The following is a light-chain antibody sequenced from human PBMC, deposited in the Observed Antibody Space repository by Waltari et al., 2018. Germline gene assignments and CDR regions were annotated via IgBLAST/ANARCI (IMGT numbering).Light chain of an antibody. CDR3: QQYYSNFFT. CDR1: QSVSYSSNNRDY. CDR2: WAS. V-gene: IGKV4-1*01. Sequence: DIVLTQSPDSLAVSLGERATINCKSSQSVSYSSNNRDYLAWYQQKPGQPPKLLIYWASTQESGVPDRFSGSGSGTDFTLTISSLQAEDVAVYYCQQYYSNFFTFGPGTKVDIK. J-gene: IGKJ3*01.